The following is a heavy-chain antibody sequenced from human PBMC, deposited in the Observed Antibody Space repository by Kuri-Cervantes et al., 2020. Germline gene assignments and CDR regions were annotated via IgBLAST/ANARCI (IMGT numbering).Heavy chain of an antibody. CDR3: AKSYSSGWTYGMDV. J-gene: IGHJ6*02. V-gene: IGHV3-7*01. CDR1: GFTFSSYW. Sequence: GESLKISCAASGFTFSSYWMSWVRQAPGKGLEWVANIKQDGSEKYYVDSVKGRFTISRDNSKNTLYLQVNSLTAEDTAVYYCAKSYSSGWTYGMDVWGQGTTVTVSS. CDR2: IKQDGSEK. D-gene: IGHD6-19*01.